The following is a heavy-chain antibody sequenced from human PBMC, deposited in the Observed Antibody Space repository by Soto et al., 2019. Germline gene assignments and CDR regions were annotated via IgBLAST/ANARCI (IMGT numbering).Heavy chain of an antibody. CDR1: GFTFSSYA. Sequence: EVPLLESGGGLVQPGGSLRLSCAASGFTFSSYAMNWVRQAPGKGLEWVPVISGGGGSTYYADSVKGRFTISRDNSKNTLYLQMNSLRAEDTAVYYCAKRAHGLDFDYWGQGTLVTVSS. D-gene: IGHD6-19*01. CDR3: AKRAHGLDFDY. J-gene: IGHJ4*02. CDR2: ISGGGGST. V-gene: IGHV3-23*01.